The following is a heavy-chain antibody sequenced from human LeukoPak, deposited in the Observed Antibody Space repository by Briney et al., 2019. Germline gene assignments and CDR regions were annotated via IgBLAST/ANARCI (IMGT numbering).Heavy chain of an antibody. CDR1: GFTFSPVW. J-gene: IGHJ4*02. CDR3: AGEAEENYGSGSYEVGFDY. D-gene: IGHD3-10*01. V-gene: IGHV3-74*01. CDR2: IINDGSYT. Sequence: PGGSLRLSCAASGFTFSPVWMHWVRQAPGKGLMWVSHIINDGSYTTYADSVKGRFTISRDNSKNTLYLQMNSLRAEDTAVYYCAGEAEENYGSGSYEVGFDYWGQGTLVTVSS.